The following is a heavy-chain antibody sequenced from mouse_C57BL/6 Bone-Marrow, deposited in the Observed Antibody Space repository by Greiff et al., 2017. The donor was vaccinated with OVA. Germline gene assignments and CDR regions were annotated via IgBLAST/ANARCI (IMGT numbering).Heavy chain of an antibody. J-gene: IGHJ3*01. CDR2: INPYNGDT. V-gene: IGHV1-20*01. D-gene: IGHD2-12*01. Sequence: VHVKQSGPELVKPGDSVKISCKASGYSFTGYFMNWVMQSHGKSLEWIGRINPYNGDTFYNQKFKGKATLTVDKSSSTAHMELRSLTSEDSAVYYCATRYDVPFAYWGQGTLVTVSA. CDR3: ATRYDVPFAY. CDR1: GYSFTGYF.